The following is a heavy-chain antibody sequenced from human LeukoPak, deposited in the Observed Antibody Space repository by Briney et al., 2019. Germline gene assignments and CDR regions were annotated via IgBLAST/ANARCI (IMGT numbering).Heavy chain of an antibody. D-gene: IGHD5-12*01. Sequence: GGSLRLSCAASGFTFSSYTMNWVRQAPGKGLEWVSSISSTSVYIYYADSVMGRFTISRDYAKNSLYLQMSSLRAEDTAVYYCARGNSDYDFDYWGQGTLVTVSS. CDR2: ISSTSVYI. CDR1: GFTFSSYT. V-gene: IGHV3-21*01. CDR3: ARGNSDYDFDY. J-gene: IGHJ4*02.